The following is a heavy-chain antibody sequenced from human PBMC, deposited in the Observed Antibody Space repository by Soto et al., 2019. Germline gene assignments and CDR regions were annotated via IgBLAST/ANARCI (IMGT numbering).Heavy chain of an antibody. J-gene: IGHJ4*02. CDR1: GGTFSSYA. V-gene: IGHV1-69*13. D-gene: IGHD6-13*01. Sequence: VASVKVSCKASGGTFSSYAISWVRQAPGQGLEWMGGIIPIFGTANYAQKFQGRVTITADESTSTAYMELSSLRSEDTAVYYCARPSPYSSSWYYWGQGTLVTGSS. CDR3: ARPSPYSSSWYY. CDR2: IIPIFGTA.